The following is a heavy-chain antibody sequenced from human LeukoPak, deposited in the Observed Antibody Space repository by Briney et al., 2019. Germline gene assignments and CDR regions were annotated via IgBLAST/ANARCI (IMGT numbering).Heavy chain of an antibody. V-gene: IGHV4-59*01. Sequence: TSETLSLTCTVSGGSIRSYYWSWIRQPPGKGLGWIGYIYYSGSTNYNPSLKSRVTISVDTSKNQFSLKLSSVTAADTAVYYCARPDYGDYFGYYYYYMDVWGKGTTVTVSS. CDR3: ARPDYGDYFGYYYYYMDV. CDR2: IYYSGST. J-gene: IGHJ6*03. CDR1: GGSIRSYY. D-gene: IGHD4-17*01.